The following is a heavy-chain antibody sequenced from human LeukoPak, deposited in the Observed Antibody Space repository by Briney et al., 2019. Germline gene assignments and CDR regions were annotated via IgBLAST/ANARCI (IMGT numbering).Heavy chain of an antibody. D-gene: IGHD5-12*01. V-gene: IGHV4-34*01. CDR2: INHSGST. CDR3: ARGVSGYAPFDY. CDR1: GGSFSGYY. J-gene: IGHJ4*02. Sequence: SETLSLTCAVYGGSFSGYYWSWIRQPPGKGLEWIGEINHSGSTNYNPSLKSRVTISVDTSKNQFSLKLSSVTAADTAVYYCARGVSGYAPFDYWGQGTLVTVSS.